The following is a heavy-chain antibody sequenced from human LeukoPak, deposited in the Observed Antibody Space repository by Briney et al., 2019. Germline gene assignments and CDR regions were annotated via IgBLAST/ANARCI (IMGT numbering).Heavy chain of an antibody. CDR3: ARERYSSSSHTDYYYGMDV. D-gene: IGHD6-6*01. CDR1: GFIVSSNY. Sequence: PGGSLRLSCAASGFIVSSNYMSWVRQAPGKGLEWLSTISGSGGSTYYADSVKGRFTISRDNSKNTLYLQMNSLRAEDTAVYYCARERYSSSSHTDYYYGMDVWGQGTTVTVSS. J-gene: IGHJ6*02. V-gene: IGHV3-53*01. CDR2: ISGSGGST.